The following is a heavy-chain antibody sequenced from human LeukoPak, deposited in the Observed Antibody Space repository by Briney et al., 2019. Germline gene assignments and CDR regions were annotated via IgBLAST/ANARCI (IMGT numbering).Heavy chain of an antibody. CDR3: ARDLTAIAGVPGDYFDH. Sequence: GASVKVSCKASGYIFTNYGVSWVRQAPGQGLEWIGLISAYNGKTKYGERFQGRVTMTTDTSTSTGYMELRSLTSDDTAVYYCARDLTAIAGVPGDYFDHWGQGTLVTISS. CDR2: ISAYNGKT. D-gene: IGHD6-13*01. V-gene: IGHV1-18*01. J-gene: IGHJ4*02. CDR1: GYIFTNYG.